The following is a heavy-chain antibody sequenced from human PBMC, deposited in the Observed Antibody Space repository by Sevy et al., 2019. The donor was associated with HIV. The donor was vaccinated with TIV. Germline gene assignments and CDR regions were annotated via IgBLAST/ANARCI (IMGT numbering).Heavy chain of an antibody. J-gene: IGHJ4*02. CDR1: GFTFSNYS. CDR2: ISTSSTYI. Sequence: GGSLRLSCAASGFTFSNYSMNWVRQAPGKGPEWVSSISTSSTYIYHADSVKGRFTISRDDAKNSLYLQMNSLRAEDTAIYYCARDVEQHLADYWGQGTLVTVSS. CDR3: ARDVEQHLADY. V-gene: IGHV3-21*01. D-gene: IGHD6-13*01.